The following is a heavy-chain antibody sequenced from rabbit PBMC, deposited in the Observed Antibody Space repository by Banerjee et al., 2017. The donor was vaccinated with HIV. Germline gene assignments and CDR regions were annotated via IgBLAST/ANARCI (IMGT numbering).Heavy chain of an antibody. J-gene: IGHJ4*01. D-gene: IGHD4-1*01. V-gene: IGHV1S45*01. CDR2: ISTSTGNT. CDR3: ARDLAGVIGWNFGL. CDR1: GFDFSSNA. Sequence: QEQLEESGGGLVQPEGSLTLTCKASGFDFSSNAMCWVRQAPGKGPEWIACISTSTGNTVYASWAKGRFTISKTSSTTVTLQMTSLTAADTATYLCARDLAGVIGWNFGLWGQGTLVTVS.